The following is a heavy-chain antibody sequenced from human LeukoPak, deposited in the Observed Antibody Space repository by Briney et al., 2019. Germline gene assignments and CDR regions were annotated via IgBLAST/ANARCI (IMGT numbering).Heavy chain of an antibody. CDR1: GFTFSNFW. Sequence: GGSLRRSCATSGFTFSNFWMDWVRQAPGKGLEWVANINQNGGEKYYADSVKGRFTISRDNAKNSLYLQMNSLRVEDTAVYYCTRALDYWGQGTLVTVSS. CDR3: TRALDY. J-gene: IGHJ4*02. CDR2: INQNGGEK. V-gene: IGHV3-7*04.